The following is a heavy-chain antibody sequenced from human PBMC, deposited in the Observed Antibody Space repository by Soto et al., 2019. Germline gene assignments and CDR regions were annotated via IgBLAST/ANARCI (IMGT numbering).Heavy chain of an antibody. Sequence: QVQLVESGGGLVQPGRSLRLSCVVSGFTFSNYGMHWVRQAPGKGLEWVADIRYDGSGQRYAGSVQGRFTISRDNSKNTLYLQINSLRVEDTAVYYCAKDEVSRKYYGHSLDVWGQGTTVTVSS. CDR2: IRYDGSGQ. J-gene: IGHJ6*02. V-gene: IGHV3-33*03. D-gene: IGHD4-17*01. CDR1: GFTFSNYG. CDR3: AKDEVSRKYYGHSLDV.